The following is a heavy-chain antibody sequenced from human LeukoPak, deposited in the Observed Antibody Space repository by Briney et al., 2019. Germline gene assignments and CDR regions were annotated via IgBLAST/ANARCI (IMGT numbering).Heavy chain of an antibody. CDR3: ARFRSVRGWWRGQIIADY. V-gene: IGHV1-8*01. J-gene: IGHJ4*02. D-gene: IGHD6-19*01. Sequence: GASVKVSCKASGYTFTSYDINWVRQATGQGLEWMGWMNPNSGNTGYAQKFQGRVAMTRNTSISTAYMELSSLRSEDTAVYYCARFRSVRGWWRGQIIADYWGQGTLVTVSS. CDR2: MNPNSGNT. CDR1: GYTFTSYD.